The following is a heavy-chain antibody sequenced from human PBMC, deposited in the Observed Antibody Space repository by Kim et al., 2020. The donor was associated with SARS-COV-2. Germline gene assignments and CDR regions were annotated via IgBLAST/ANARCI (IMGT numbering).Heavy chain of an antibody. CDR3: ATRGSSDY. CDR2: GGST. Sequence: GGSTYYADSVKGRFTISRDNSKNTLYLQMNSLRAEDTAVYYCATRGSSDYWGQGTLVTVSS. V-gene: IGHV3-23*01. J-gene: IGHJ4*02. D-gene: IGHD1-26*01.